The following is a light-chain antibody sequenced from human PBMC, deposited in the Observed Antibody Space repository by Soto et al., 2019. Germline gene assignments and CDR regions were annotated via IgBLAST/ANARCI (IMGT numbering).Light chain of an antibody. CDR3: CSYAGSITYV. Sequence: SLLTQPASVTGSPGQSITISCTGTSSDVGSDNLVSWYQQHPGKAPKFIIYEVSQRPAGVSYRFSGSKSGNTAYLTISGLQAEDEADYYCCSYAGSITYVFGTGTKVTVL. CDR2: EVS. CDR1: SSDVGSDNL. J-gene: IGLJ1*01. V-gene: IGLV2-23*02.